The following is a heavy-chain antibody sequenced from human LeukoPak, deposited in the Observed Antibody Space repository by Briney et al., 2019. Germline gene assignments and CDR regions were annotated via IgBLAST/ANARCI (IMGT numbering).Heavy chain of an antibody. CDR2: IYYSGST. CDR3: ARRLGGSGSYYY. Sequence: PSETLSLTCSVSGGSISSSIYCWCWIRQPPGKVLEWIGSIYYSGSTYYNPSLKSRVTISVDTSKNQFSLKLRSVTAADTAVYYCARRLGGSGSYYYWGQGTLVTVSS. V-gene: IGHV4-39*01. J-gene: IGHJ4*02. CDR1: GGSISSSIYC. D-gene: IGHD3-10*01.